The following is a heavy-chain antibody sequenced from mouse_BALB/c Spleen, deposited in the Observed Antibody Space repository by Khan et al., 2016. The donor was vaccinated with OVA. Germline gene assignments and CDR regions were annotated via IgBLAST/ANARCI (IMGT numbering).Heavy chain of an antibody. J-gene: IGHJ4*01. Sequence: QVQLKESGPGLVAPSQSLSITCSISGFSLTTYGVNWVRQPPGKGLEWLGVIWGDGSTNYHSTLQSRLIISKDNSKRQVFLTLNSLQTDDTATYYCAKFTPDYYSMDYWGQGTSVTVSS. CDR1: GFSLTTYG. V-gene: IGHV2-3*01. D-gene: IGHD1-1*01. CDR2: IWGDGST. CDR3: AKFTPDYYSMDY.